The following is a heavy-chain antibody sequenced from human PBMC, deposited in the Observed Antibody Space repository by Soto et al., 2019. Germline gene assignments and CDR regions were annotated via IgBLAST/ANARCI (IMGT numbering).Heavy chain of an antibody. V-gene: IGHV3-74*01. D-gene: IGHD3-3*01. Sequence: EVQLVESGGDLVQPGGCLRLSCAASGFTFSAYWMHWVRQAPGKGLVWVSRINSDGSSTDYADFVEGRFTISRDNAKNTLYLQMSSLRAEDTDTYYCASTSRVTIFGVPSSGANAFDIWGQGTMGTVSS. J-gene: IGHJ3*02. CDR1: GFTFSAYW. CDR2: INSDGSST. CDR3: ASTSRVTIFGVPSSGANAFDI.